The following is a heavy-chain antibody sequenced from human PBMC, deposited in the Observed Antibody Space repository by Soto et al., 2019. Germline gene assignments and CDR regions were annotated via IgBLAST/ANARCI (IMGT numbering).Heavy chain of an antibody. CDR2: IDPSDSYT. V-gene: IGHV5-10-1*01. CDR3: TKQGGHRPIAD. D-gene: IGHD2-21*01. J-gene: IGHJ4*02. Sequence: GESLKISCKASGYNFISYWINWVRQKPGKGLEWMGRIDPSDSYTNYSPSFQGHVTISADKSISTAYLQWSSLKASDTAMYYCTKQGGHRPIADWGQGPLVPASS. CDR1: GYNFISYW.